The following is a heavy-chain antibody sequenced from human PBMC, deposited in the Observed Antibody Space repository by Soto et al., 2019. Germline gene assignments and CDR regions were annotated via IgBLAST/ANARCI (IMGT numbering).Heavy chain of an antibody. J-gene: IGHJ3*02. D-gene: IGHD1-26*01. CDR3: VILLRYSGRSDAFEI. Sequence: GGSMRLSCAASGFTFSSYAMSWVRQAPGKGLEWVSAISGSGGSTYYADSVKGRFTISRDNSKNTLYLQMNSLRAEDTAVYYCVILLRYSGRSDAFEIWGKGTRVTVSS. CDR2: ISGSGGST. V-gene: IGHV3-23*01. CDR1: GFTFSSYA.